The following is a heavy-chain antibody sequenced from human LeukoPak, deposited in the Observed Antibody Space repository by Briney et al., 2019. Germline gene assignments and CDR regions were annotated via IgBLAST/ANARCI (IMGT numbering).Heavy chain of an antibody. D-gene: IGHD2-21*02. CDR3: ARGSGDYH. Sequence: GGSLRLSCTASGFTFGDYAMSWFRQAPGKGLEWVSYISSSSSTIYYADSVKGRFTISRDNAKNSLYLQMNSLRAEDTAVYYCARGSGDYHWGQGTLVTVSS. V-gene: IGHV3-48*04. J-gene: IGHJ5*02. CDR2: ISSSSSTI. CDR1: GFTFGDYA.